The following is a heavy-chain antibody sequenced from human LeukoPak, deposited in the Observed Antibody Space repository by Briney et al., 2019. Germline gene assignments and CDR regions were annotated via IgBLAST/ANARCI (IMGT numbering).Heavy chain of an antibody. CDR2: ISGSGGST. V-gene: IGHV3-23*01. J-gene: IGHJ4*02. D-gene: IGHD1-26*01. CDR3: AKSSRVGTYYFDH. Sequence: PGGSLRLSCAASGFTFSCYAMSWVRQAPGKGLEWVSAISGSGGSTYYADSVKGRFTISRDNSKNTLYLHMNSLRVDDKALYYCAKSSRVGTYYFDHWGQGTVVTVSS. CDR1: GFTFSCYA.